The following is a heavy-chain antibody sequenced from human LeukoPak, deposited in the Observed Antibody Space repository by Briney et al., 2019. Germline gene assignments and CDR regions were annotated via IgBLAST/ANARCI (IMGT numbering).Heavy chain of an antibody. CDR3: ARGAPDAFDI. CDR2: INHSGST. CDR1: GGSFSGYY. J-gene: IGHJ3*02. V-gene: IGHV4-34*01. Sequence: SETLSLTCAVYGGSFSGYYWSWIRQPPWKGLEWIGEINHSGSTNYNPSLKSRVTISLDTSKNLFSLKLRSVTAADTAVYYCARGAPDAFDIWSQGTMVTVSS.